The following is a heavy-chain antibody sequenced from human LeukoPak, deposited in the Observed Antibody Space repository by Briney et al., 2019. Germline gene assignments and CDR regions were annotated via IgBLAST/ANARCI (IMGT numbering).Heavy chain of an antibody. CDR3: ARDLGFAAAGTVAFDP. CDR1: DASISSSY. J-gene: IGHJ5*02. CDR2: IYTSGNT. Sequence: PSETLSLTCTVSDASISSSYWSWIRQPAGKGLEWIGRIYTSGNTNYNPSLKSRVTMSVDTSKNQFSLKLNFVTAADTAMYYCARDLGFAAAGTVAFDPWGQGTLVIVSS. D-gene: IGHD6-13*01. V-gene: IGHV4-4*07.